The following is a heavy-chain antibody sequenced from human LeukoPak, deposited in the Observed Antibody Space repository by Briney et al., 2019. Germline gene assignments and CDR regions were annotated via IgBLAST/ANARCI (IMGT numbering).Heavy chain of an antibody. V-gene: IGHV3-48*02. J-gene: IGHJ4*02. Sequence: GGSLRLSCAASGFTFNDYAMSWVRQAPGKGLEWVSYISSSSSTIYYADSVKGRFTISRDNAKNSLYLQMNSLRDEDTAVYYCARDYCSGGSCYLSWGQGTLVTVSS. CDR3: ARDYCSGGSCYLS. CDR1: GFTFNDYA. CDR2: ISSSSSTI. D-gene: IGHD2-15*01.